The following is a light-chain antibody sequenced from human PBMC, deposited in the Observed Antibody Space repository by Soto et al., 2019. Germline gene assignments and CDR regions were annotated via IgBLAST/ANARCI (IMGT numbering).Light chain of an antibody. J-gene: IGKJ1*01. V-gene: IGKV1-5*03. Sequence: DIQMTQSPSTLPASVGDRVTITCRASQSISSWLAWYQQTPGKAPKLLSYKASSLESGVPSRFSSNGSGTEFTLTISSLQPDDFATYYCQQYNSYSWTFGQGTKVE. CDR1: QSISSW. CDR3: QQYNSYSWT. CDR2: KAS.